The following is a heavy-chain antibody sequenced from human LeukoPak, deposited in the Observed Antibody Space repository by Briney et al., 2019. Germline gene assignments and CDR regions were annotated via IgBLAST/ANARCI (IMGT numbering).Heavy chain of an antibody. D-gene: IGHD3-10*01. V-gene: IGHV3-30*04. CDR3: ARDHVDGFFDN. Sequence: GRSLRLSCAASGFTFSSYAMHWVRQAPGKGLEWVAVISYDGSNKYYAYSVKGRFTNSRNNSKNTLYLQKNSLRAHDTAVYYCARDHVDGFFDNWGQGPLVTVSS. CDR1: GFTFSSYA. CDR2: ISYDGSNK. J-gene: IGHJ4*02.